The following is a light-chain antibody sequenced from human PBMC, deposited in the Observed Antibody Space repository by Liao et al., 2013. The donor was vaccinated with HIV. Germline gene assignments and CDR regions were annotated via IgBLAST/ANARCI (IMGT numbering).Light chain of an antibody. Sequence: SYELTQPPSVSVAPGKTAKITCGGDNIGSKNVHWYQQRPGQAPVLVIHYDEYRPSGIPERFSGSSSENTGTLTISGTQPMDEADYYCQVWDRDTALFGGGTKLTVL. V-gene: IGLV3-21*01. CDR1: NIGSKN. J-gene: IGLJ2*01. CDR2: YDE. CDR3: QVWDRDTAL.